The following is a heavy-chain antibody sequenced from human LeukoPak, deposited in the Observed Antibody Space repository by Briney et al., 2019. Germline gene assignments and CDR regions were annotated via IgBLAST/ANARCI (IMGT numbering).Heavy chain of an antibody. CDR2: ISAYNGNT. D-gene: IGHD6-19*01. CDR1: GYTFTGYY. J-gene: IGHJ6*03. V-gene: IGHV1-18*04. Sequence: ASVKVSCKASGYTFTGYYMHWVRQAPGQGLEWMGWISAYNGNTNYAQKLQGRVTMTTDTSTSTAYMELRSLRSDDTAVYYCARVRGSSGWQYYYYMDVWGKGTTVTVSS. CDR3: ARVRGSSGWQYYYYMDV.